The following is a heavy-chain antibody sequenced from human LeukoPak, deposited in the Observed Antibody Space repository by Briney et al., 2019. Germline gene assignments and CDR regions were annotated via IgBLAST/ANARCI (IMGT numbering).Heavy chain of an antibody. D-gene: IGHD1-1*01. J-gene: IGHJ5*02. CDR1: GFTFSRYA. CDR2: IRSKTDGGTT. V-gene: IGHV3-15*01. Sequence: GGSLRLSCAASGFTFSRYAMSWVRQAPGKGLEWVGRIRSKTDGGTTDYAAPVKGRLTISRDDSTNTLYLHMNSLKTDDTAVYYCTTDYGHGTWGQGTLVTVSS. CDR3: TTDYGHGT.